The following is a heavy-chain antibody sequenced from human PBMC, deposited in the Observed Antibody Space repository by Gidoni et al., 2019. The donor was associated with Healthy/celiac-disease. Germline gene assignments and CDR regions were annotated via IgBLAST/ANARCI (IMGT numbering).Heavy chain of an antibody. J-gene: IGHJ5*02. CDR1: GYTFTGYY. V-gene: IGHV1-2*04. CDR2: INPNSGGT. Sequence: QVQLVQSGAEVKKPGASVKVSCKASGYTFTGYYMHWVRQAPGQGLEWMGWINPNSGGTNAAQKFQGWVTMTRDTSISTAYMELSRLRSDDTAVYYCAREGRAYSRSKNWFDPWGQGTLVTVSS. CDR3: AREGRAYSRSKNWFDP. D-gene: IGHD6-13*01.